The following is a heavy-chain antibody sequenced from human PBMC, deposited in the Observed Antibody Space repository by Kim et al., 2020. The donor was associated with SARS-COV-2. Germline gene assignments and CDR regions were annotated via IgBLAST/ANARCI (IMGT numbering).Heavy chain of an antibody. D-gene: IGHD4-17*01. J-gene: IGHJ2*01. V-gene: IGHV3-74*01. CDR3: ARDVDGDYDWYLNL. CDR2: IKTDGSSP. CDR1: GFTFSSYW. Sequence: GGSLRLSCAASGFTFSSYWMHWVRQAPGKGLVWVSGIKTDGSSPRYVDSVKGRFTISRDNAKNTLYLQMNSLRAEDTAVYYCARDVDGDYDWYLNLWGRGTRVTVSS.